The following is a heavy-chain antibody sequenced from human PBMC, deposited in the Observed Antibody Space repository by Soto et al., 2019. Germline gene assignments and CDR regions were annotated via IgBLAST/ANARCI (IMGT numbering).Heavy chain of an antibody. CDR3: ASADPYYYDRSCHLFDY. Sequence: HGESLKISCKGSGYSFTSYWIGWVRQTPGKGLEWMGIIYPGDSDTRYSPSFQGQVTISADKSISTAYLQWSSLKASDTAMYYCASADPYYYDRSCHLFDYWGQGILVTGSS. D-gene: IGHD3-22*01. J-gene: IGHJ4*02. CDR1: GYSFTSYW. V-gene: IGHV5-51*01. CDR2: IYPGDSDT.